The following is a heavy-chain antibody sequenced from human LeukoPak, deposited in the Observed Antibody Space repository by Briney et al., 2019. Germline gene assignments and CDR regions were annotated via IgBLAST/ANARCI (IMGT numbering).Heavy chain of an antibody. CDR1: GFTVSSNY. CDR2: IYSGGST. V-gene: IGHV3-53*01. CDR3: ARVNGVAAADY. D-gene: IGHD2-8*01. Sequence: GGSLRLSCAASGFTVSSNYMSWVRQAPGKGLEWVSVIYSGGSTYYADSVKGRFTISRDNSKNALYLQMNSLRAEDTAVNYCARVNGVAAADYWGQGTLVTVSS. J-gene: IGHJ4*02.